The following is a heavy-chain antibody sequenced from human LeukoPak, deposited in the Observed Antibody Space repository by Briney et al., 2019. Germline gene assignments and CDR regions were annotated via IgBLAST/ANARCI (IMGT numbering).Heavy chain of an antibody. V-gene: IGHV4-59*12. CDR2: IYYSGST. Sequence: SETLSLTCTVSGGSISSYYWSWIRQPPGKGLEWIGYIYYSGSTYYNPSLKSRVTISVDTSKNQFSLKLSSVTAADTAVYYCARDREVGAFNYWGQGTLVTVSS. CDR1: GGSISSYY. D-gene: IGHD1-26*01. J-gene: IGHJ4*02. CDR3: ARDREVGAFNY.